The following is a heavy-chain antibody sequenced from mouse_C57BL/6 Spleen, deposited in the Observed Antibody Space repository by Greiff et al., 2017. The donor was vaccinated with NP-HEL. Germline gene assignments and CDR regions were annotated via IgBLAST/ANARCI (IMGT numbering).Heavy chain of an antibody. CDR3: ARKPSRYDYDGAWFAY. D-gene: IGHD2-4*01. J-gene: IGHJ3*01. CDR2: ISSGSSTI. Sequence: EVMLVESGGGLVKPGGSLKLSCAASGFTFSDYGMHWVRQAPEKGLEWVAYISSGSSTIYYADTGKGRFTISRDNAKNTLFLQMTSLRSEDTAMYYCARKPSRYDYDGAWFAYWGQGTLVTVSA. V-gene: IGHV5-17*01. CDR1: GFTFSDYG.